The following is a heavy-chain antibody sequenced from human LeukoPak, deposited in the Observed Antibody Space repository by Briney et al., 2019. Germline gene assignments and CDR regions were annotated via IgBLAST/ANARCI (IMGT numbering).Heavy chain of an antibody. V-gene: IGHV3-23*01. CDR1: GITLSNYG. Sequence: GGSLRLSCAVSGITLSNYGMSWVRQAPGKGLEWVAGISDSGGTTKYADSVKGRFTISRDNPKNTLILQMNSLRAEDTAVYFCAKRGVVIRVILVGFHKEAYYFESWGQGALVTDSS. CDR2: ISDSGGTT. J-gene: IGHJ4*02. D-gene: IGHD3/OR15-3a*01. CDR3: AKRGVVIRVILVGFHKEAYYFES.